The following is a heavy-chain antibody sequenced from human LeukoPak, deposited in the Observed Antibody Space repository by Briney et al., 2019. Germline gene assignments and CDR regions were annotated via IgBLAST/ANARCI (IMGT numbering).Heavy chain of an antibody. Sequence: SETLSLTCTVPGGSISSGGYYWSWIRQHPGKGLEWIGYIYYSGSTYYNPSLKSRVTISVDTSKNQFSLKLSSVTAADTAVYYCARGKYYYDSSGYSNFDYWGQGTLVTVSS. CDR3: ARGKYYYDSSGYSNFDY. J-gene: IGHJ4*02. CDR1: GGSISSGGYY. V-gene: IGHV4-31*03. CDR2: IYYSGST. D-gene: IGHD3-22*01.